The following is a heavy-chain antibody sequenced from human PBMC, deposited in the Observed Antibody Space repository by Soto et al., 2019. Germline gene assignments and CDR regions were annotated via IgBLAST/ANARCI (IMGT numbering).Heavy chain of an antibody. Sequence: KSSETLSLTCTVSGGSISSGGYYWSWIRQHPGKGLEWIGYIYYSGSTYYNPSLKSRVTISVDTSKNQFSLKLSSVTAADTAVYYCARAPLYYYDSSGYIPYYFDYWGQGTLVTVSS. CDR2: IYYSGST. D-gene: IGHD3-22*01. CDR3: ARAPLYYYDSSGYIPYYFDY. J-gene: IGHJ4*02. CDR1: GGSISSGGYY. V-gene: IGHV4-31*03.